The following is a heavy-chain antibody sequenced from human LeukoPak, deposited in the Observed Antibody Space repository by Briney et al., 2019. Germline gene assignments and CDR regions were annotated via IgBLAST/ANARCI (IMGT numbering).Heavy chain of an antibody. CDR1: GFTLSSYW. D-gene: IGHD2-8*01. J-gene: IGHJ4*02. V-gene: IGHV3-7*01. Sequence: GGSLRLSCAASGFTLSSYWMNWVRQAPRKGLEWVANIKQDGSEKYYVDSVEGRFTISRDNAKNSLNLQMNSLRADDTAVYYCARERTGGGTNPDYWGQGTLVTVSS. CDR2: IKQDGSEK. CDR3: ARERTGGGTNPDY.